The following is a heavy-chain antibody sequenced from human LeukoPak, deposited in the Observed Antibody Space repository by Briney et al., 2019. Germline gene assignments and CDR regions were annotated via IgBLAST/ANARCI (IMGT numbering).Heavy chain of an antibody. CDR1: GGSFRGYY. D-gene: IGHD3-22*01. J-gene: IGHJ3*02. V-gene: IGHV4-34*01. Sequence: KPSETLSLTCAVYGGSFRGYYWSWIRQPPGKGLEWIGEINHSGSTNYNPSLKSRVTISVDTSKNQFSLKLSSVTAAETAVYYCAKQFGSGYWAFDIWGLGTMVTVSS. CDR3: AKQFGSGYWAFDI. CDR2: INHSGST.